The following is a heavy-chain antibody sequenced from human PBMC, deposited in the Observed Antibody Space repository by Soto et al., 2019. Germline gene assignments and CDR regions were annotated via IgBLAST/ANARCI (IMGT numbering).Heavy chain of an antibody. J-gene: IGHJ5*01. V-gene: IGHV2-5*02. Sequence: QITLKESGPTLVKPTQTLTLTCTFSGFSLSTHGVGVGWMRQPAGKALEWLALIYWDDDKRYSASLNSRLNITKDTSKNQVVLTMTNVDPVDTATYYCAHAMLYCTGGSCSTWFDSWGPGTLVTVSS. D-gene: IGHD2-15*01. CDR2: IYWDDDK. CDR1: GFSLSTHGVG. CDR3: AHAMLYCTGGSCSTWFDS.